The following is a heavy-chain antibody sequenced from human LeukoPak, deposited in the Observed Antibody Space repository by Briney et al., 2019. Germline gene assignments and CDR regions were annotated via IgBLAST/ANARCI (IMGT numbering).Heavy chain of an antibody. CDR2: IYNGGST. J-gene: IGHJ5*02. V-gene: IGHV4-39*01. CDR1: GGSISSTSDY. D-gene: IGHD3-22*01. Sequence: SETLSLTCSVSGGSISSTSDYWGWIRQPPGKGLEWIGTIYNGGSTYYNPSLKSRVTISVDTSKNQFSLKLTSVTAADTAVYYCAEGGYYFDSSIGSEIPIWIDPWGQGTLVTVSS. CDR3: AEGGYYFDSSIGSEIPIWIDP.